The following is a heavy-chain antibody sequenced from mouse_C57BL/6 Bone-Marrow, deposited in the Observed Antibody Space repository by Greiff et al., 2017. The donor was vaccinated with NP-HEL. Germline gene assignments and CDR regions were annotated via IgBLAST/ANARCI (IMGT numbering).Heavy chain of an antibody. J-gene: IGHJ1*03. CDR2: IDPSDSYT. V-gene: IGHV1-69*01. Sequence: PGQGLEWIGEIDPSDSYTNYNQKFKGKSTLTVDKSSSTAYMQLSSLTSEDSAVYYCARKGYYGSRYWYFDVWGTGTTVTVSS. D-gene: IGHD1-1*01. CDR3: ARKGYYGSRYWYFDV.